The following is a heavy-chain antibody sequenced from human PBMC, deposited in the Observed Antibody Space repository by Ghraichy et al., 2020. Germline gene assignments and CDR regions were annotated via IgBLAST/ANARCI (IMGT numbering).Heavy chain of an antibody. CDR3: ASETEDFWSGYSQN. D-gene: IGHD3-3*01. Sequence: SVKVSCKASGGTFSSYAISWVRQAPGQGLEWMGRIIPIFGTANYAQKFQGRVTITADESTSTAYMELSSLSSEDTAVYYCASETEDFWSGYSQNWGQGTLVTVSS. V-gene: IGHV1-69*13. CDR1: GGTFSSYA. CDR2: IIPIFGTA. J-gene: IGHJ4*02.